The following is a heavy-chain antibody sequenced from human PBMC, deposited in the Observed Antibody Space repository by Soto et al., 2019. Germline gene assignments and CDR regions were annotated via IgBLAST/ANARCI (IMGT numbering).Heavy chain of an antibody. D-gene: IGHD6-6*01. CDR1: GITFSNYG. V-gene: IGHV3-30*18. CDR2: ISYDGSNK. CDR3: AKDRIAARPGYYYGMDV. Sequence: VQLVESGGGVVQPGRSLRLSCAASGITFSNYGMHWVRQAPGKGLEWVAVISYDGSNKYYADSVKGRFTISRDNSKNTLYLQMNSLRAEDTAVYYCAKDRIAARPGYYYGMDVWGQGTTVTVSS. J-gene: IGHJ6*02.